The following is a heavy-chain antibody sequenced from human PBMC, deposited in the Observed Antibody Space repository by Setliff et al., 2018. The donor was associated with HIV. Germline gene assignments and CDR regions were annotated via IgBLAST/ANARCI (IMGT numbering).Heavy chain of an antibody. V-gene: IGHV4-4*08. CDR1: GVYISNYH. D-gene: IGHD3-9*01. J-gene: IGHJ4*02. Sequence: PSETLSLTCTISGVYISNYHWGWIRQPPGRGLEWIGSIHTTGSPQNNPSLQSRVSISIDMAKSLFSLELSSVTAADTAVYYCARLLEGPDYSSDFRYFDWFPDVWGQGTLVTVSS. CDR3: ARLLEGPDYSSDFRYFDWFPDV. CDR2: IHTTGSP.